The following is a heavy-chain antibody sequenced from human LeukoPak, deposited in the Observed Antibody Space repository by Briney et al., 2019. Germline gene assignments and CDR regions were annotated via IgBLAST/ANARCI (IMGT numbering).Heavy chain of an antibody. CDR3: AGYCSDLSCYSFDV. CDR2: IYTGGST. D-gene: IGHD2-15*01. V-gene: IGHV3-53*01. Sequence: GGSLRLSCAASGFTVSSDYMGLVRQTPGKGLEWVSVIYTGGSTYYANPLKSRFTISRDNSKNTLCLQMNSLRAEDTAVYYCAGYCSDLSCYSFDVWSQGTMVTVSS. J-gene: IGHJ3*01. CDR1: GFTVSSDY.